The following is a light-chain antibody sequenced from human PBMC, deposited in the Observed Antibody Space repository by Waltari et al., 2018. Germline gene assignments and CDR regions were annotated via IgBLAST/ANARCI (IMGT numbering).Light chain of an antibody. CDR1: QSVRNN. V-gene: IGKV3-15*01. CDR3: QQYDDRAIT. CDR2: GTS. J-gene: IGKJ5*01. Sequence: IVLTQSPATLSVSPGERATLSCRASQSVRNNLAWYQQRPGQAPRPIISGTSNRATGLPARFSGSGSGTEFTLTINSLQSEDFAIYFCQQYDDRAITFGQGTRLDIK.